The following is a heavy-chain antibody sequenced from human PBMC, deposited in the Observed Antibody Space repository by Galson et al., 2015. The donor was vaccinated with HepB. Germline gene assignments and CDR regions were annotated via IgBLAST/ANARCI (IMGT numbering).Heavy chain of an antibody. D-gene: IGHD3-3*01. CDR2: IYPGDSDT. Sequence: QPGAEVPKLGESLKISCKGPGYSFPSYWIGWVRKMPGKGLEWMGIIYPGDSDTRYSPSFQGQVTISADKSISTAYLQWSSLKASDTAMYYCASFGVCTTEFDYWGQGTLVTVSS. V-gene: IGHV5-51*01. CDR1: GYSFPSYW. J-gene: IGHJ4*02. CDR3: ASFGVCTTEFDY.